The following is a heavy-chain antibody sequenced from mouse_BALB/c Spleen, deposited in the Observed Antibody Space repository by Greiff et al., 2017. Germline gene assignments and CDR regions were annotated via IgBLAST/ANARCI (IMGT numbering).Heavy chain of an antibody. Sequence: EVQLQQSGAELVKPGASVKLSCTASGFNIKDTYMHWVKQRPEQGLEWIGRIDPANGNTKYDPKFQGKATITADTSSNTAYLQLSSLTSEDTAVYYCAIPTVVATVDYWGQGTTLTVSS. CDR2: IDPANGNT. V-gene: IGHV14-3*02. CDR1: GFNIKDTY. CDR3: AIPTVVATVDY. J-gene: IGHJ2*01. D-gene: IGHD1-1*01.